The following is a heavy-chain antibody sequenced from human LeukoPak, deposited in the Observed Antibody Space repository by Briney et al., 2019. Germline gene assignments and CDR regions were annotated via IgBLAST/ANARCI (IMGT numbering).Heavy chain of an antibody. J-gene: IGHJ4*02. CDR2: IKSKTDGGTT. D-gene: IGHD3-22*01. V-gene: IGHV3-15*01. Sequence: GGSPRLSCAVSGFSFTNAWMNWVRQAPGKGLEWVGRIKSKTDGGTTDYAAPVKGRFTISRDDSQTTLYLQMNSLQAEDTAVYYCTTGGGYPIDYWGQGTLVTVSS. CDR3: TTGGGYPIDY. CDR1: GFSFTNAW.